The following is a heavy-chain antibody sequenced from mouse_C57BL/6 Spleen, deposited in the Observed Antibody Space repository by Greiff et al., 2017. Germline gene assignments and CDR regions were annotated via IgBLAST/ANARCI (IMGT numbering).Heavy chain of an antibody. CDR3: TRDDDYDDAYWYFDV. V-gene: IGHV5-9-1*02. CDR2: ISSGGDYI. J-gene: IGHJ1*03. Sequence: EVMLVESGEGLVKPGGSLKLSCAASGFTFSSYAMSWVRQTPEKRLEWVAYISSGGDYIYYADTVKGRFTISRDNARNTLYLQMSSLKSEDTAMYYCTRDDDYDDAYWYFDVWGTGTTVTVSS. CDR1: GFTFSSYA. D-gene: IGHD2-4*01.